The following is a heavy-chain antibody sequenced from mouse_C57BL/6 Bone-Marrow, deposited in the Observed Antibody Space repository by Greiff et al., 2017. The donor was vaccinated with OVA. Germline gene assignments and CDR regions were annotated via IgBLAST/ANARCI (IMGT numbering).Heavy chain of an antibody. J-gene: IGHJ3*01. CDR2: ISYDGSN. V-gene: IGHV3-6*01. Sequence: VQLKESGPGLVKPSQSLSLTCSVTGYSITSGYYWNWIRQFPGNKLEWMGYISYDGSNNYNPSLKNRISITRDTSKNQFFLKLNSVTTEDTATYYCARRLGWFAYWGQGTLVTVSA. D-gene: IGHD1-2*01. CDR1: GYSITSGYY. CDR3: ARRLGWFAY.